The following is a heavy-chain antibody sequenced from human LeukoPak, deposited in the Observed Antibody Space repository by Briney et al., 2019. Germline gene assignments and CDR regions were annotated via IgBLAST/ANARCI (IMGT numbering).Heavy chain of an antibody. CDR3: ARPTFDSGSYYNLDY. V-gene: IGHV5-51*01. CDR1: GYSFTTYW. J-gene: IGHJ4*02. Sequence: GESLKISCKASGYSFTTYWIGWVRQMPGKGLEWMGVIYPADSDTRYSPSFQGQVTISADKSISTAYLQWSSLKASDTAMYYCARPTFDSGSYYNLDYWGQGTLVTVSS. CDR2: IYPADSDT. D-gene: IGHD3-10*01.